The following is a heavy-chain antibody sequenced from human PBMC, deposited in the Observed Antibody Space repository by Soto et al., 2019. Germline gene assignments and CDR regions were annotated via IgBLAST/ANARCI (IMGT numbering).Heavy chain of an antibody. CDR2: TYYRSKWYN. Sequence: SQTLSLTCAISGDSVSSNSAAWNWIRQSPSRGLEWLGRTYYRSKWYNDYAVSVKSRITINPDTSKNQFSLQLNSVTPVDTAVYYCSRDPRFYSSGWYLPHDAFDIWGQGTMVTVSS. J-gene: IGHJ3*02. V-gene: IGHV6-1*01. D-gene: IGHD6-19*01. CDR1: GDSVSSNSAA. CDR3: SRDPRFYSSGWYLPHDAFDI.